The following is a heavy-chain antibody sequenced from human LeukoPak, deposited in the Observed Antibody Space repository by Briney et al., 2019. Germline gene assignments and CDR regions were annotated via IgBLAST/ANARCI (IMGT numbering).Heavy chain of an antibody. CDR1: GFTFSSSA. Sequence: GGSLRLSCAASGFTFSSSALPWVRQAPGKGLEWVAVITYDGSDKYYADSVKGRFTISRDNSKNTLYLQMNSLRTEDTAVYYCARDTSSGPASRLSGGVSGFDYWGQGTLVTVSS. CDR2: ITYDGSDK. V-gene: IGHV3-30-3*01. CDR3: ARDTSSGPASRLSGGVSGFDY. J-gene: IGHJ4*02. D-gene: IGHD3-10*01.